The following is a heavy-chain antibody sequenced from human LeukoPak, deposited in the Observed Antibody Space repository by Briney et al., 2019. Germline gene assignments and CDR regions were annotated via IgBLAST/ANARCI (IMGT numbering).Heavy chain of an antibody. CDR2: IYSTGST. V-gene: IGHV4-61*02. J-gene: IGHJ5*02. CDR1: GGSISGRSYY. Sequence: PSETLSLTCSVSGGSISGRSYYWSWIRQPAGKGLEWIGRIYSTGSTNYNPSLKSRVTISVDTSKNQFSLKLSSVTAADTAVYYCAREVPTGERWFDPWGQGTLVTVSS. CDR3: AREVPTGERWFDP. D-gene: IGHD3-10*01.